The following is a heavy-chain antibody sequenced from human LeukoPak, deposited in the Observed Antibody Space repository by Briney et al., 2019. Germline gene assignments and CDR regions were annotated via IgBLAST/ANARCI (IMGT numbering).Heavy chain of an antibody. CDR1: GGTFSSYA. CDR3: ASLDIVVVPAAMRPFDP. Sequence: ASVKVSCKASGGTFSSYAISWVRQAPGQGLEWVGGIIPIFGTANYAQKFQGRVTITADESTSTAYMELSSLRSEDTAVYYCASLDIVVVPAAMRPFDPWGQGTLVTVSS. V-gene: IGHV1-69*13. CDR2: IIPIFGTA. J-gene: IGHJ5*02. D-gene: IGHD2-2*01.